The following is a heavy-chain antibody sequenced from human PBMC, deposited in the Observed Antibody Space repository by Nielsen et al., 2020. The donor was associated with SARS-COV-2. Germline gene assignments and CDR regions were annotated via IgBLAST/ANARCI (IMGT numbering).Heavy chain of an antibody. CDR2: INHSGST. J-gene: IGHJ3*02. D-gene: IGHD6-13*01. Sequence: SETLSLTCAVYGGSFSGYYWSWIRQPPGKGLEWIGEINHSGSTNYNPSLKSRVTISVDKSKNQFSLKLSSVTAADTAVYYCARVIAKKMAFDIWSQGTMVTVSS. V-gene: IGHV4-34*01. CDR1: GGSFSGYY. CDR3: ARVIAKKMAFDI.